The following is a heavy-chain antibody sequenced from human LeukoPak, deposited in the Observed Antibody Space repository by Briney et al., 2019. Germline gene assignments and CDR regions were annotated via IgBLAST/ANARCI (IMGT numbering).Heavy chain of an antibody. V-gene: IGHV1-46*01. CDR3: ARDATRGIGGSYDLDF. Sequence: GASVKVSCKASGYNFSSYYIQCVRQDPGQGREWMGLLNPSRGTTAYAPKFQGRVTLTRDPSSNTVYMELRGLRSDDTAIYYCARDATRGIGGSYDLDFWGQGSLVTVSS. D-gene: IGHD3-16*01. J-gene: IGHJ4*02. CDR1: GYNFSSYY. CDR2: LNPSRGTT.